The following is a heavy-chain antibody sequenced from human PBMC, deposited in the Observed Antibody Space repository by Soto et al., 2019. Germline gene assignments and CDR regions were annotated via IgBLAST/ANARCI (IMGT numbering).Heavy chain of an antibody. CDR2: IYYSGST. CDR3: ARAGGVVPAATYYYYYGMDV. J-gene: IGHJ6*02. D-gene: IGHD2-2*01. Sequence: LSLTCTVSGCSISSGGYYWSWIRQHPGKVLEWIGYIYYSGSTYYNPSLKSRVTISVDTSKNQFSLKLSSVTAADTAVYYCARAGGVVPAATYYYYYGMDVWGQGTTVTVSS. V-gene: IGHV4-31*03. CDR1: GCSISSGGYY.